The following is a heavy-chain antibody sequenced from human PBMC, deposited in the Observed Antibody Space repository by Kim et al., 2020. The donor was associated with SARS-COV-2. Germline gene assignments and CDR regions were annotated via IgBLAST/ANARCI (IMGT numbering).Heavy chain of an antibody. D-gene: IGHD1-26*01. CDR1: GFTFSDYY. CDR2: ISSSGSTI. J-gene: IGHJ6*02. V-gene: IGHV3-11*04. CDR3: ARDQLGTGSGSYYVFGRYYGMDV. Sequence: GGSLRLSCAASGFTFSDYYMSWIRQAPGKGLEWVSYISSSGSTIYYADSVKGRFTISRDNAKNSLYLQMNSLRAEDTAVYYCARDQLGTGSGSYYVFGRYYGMDVWGQGTTVTVSS.